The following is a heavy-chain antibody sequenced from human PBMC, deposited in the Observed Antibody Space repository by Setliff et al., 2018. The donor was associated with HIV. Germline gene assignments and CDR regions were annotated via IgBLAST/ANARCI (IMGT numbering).Heavy chain of an antibody. Sequence: GASVKVSCKASGYTFTSYYMHWVRQAPGQGLEWMGIINPSGGSTSYAQKFQGRVTMTRDTSTSTVYMELSSLRSEDTAVYYCARDGWLPYYYYGMDVWGQGTTVTVS. CDR3: ARDGWLPYYYYGMDV. CDR1: GYTFTSYY. J-gene: IGHJ6*02. V-gene: IGHV1-46*01. CDR2: INPSGGST. D-gene: IGHD3-22*01.